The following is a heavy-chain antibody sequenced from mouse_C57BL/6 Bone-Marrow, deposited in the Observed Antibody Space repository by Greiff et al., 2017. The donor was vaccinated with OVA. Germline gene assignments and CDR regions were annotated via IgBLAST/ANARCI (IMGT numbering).Heavy chain of an antibody. CDR1: GYAFSSSW. CDR3: ASPITTVVAHFDY. D-gene: IGHD1-1*01. Sequence: QVTLKESGPELVKPGASVKISCKASGYAFSSSWMNWVKQRPGKGLEWIGRIYPGDGDTNYNGKFKGKATLTADKSSSTAYMQLSSLTSEDSAVYFCASPITTVVAHFDYWGQGTTLTVSS. CDR2: IYPGDGDT. V-gene: IGHV1-82*01. J-gene: IGHJ2*01.